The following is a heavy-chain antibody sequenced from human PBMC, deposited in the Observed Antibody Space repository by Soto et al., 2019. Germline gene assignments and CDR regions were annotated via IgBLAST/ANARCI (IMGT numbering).Heavy chain of an antibody. Sequence: ASVKVSCKASVYTLTSCYRQWVRQAPGQRLEWMGWISAYNGNTNYAQKLQGRVTMTTDTSTSTAYMELRSLRSDDTAVYYCARGSAADPFDYWGQGTLVTVSS. CDR1: VYTLTSCY. D-gene: IGHD6-13*01. J-gene: IGHJ4*02. V-gene: IGHV1-18*04. CDR3: ARGSAADPFDY. CDR2: ISAYNGNT.